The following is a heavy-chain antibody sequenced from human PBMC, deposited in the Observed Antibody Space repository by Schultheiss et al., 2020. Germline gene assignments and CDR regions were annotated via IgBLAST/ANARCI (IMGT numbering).Heavy chain of an antibody. Sequence: GGSLRLSCAASGFTLTNAWVSWVRQAPGKGLEWVAVISYDGSNKYYADSVKGRFTVSRDDAKNSLSLQMNSLRAEDTAVYYCAKPKNGGYRYYYYGMDVWGQGTTVTVSS. J-gene: IGHJ6*01. V-gene: IGHV3-30*18. CDR1: GFTLTNAW. CDR3: AKPKNGGYRYYYYGMDV. CDR2: ISYDGSNK. D-gene: IGHD5-12*01.